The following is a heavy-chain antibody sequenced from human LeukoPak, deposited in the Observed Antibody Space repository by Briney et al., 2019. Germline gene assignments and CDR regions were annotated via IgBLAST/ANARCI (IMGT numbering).Heavy chain of an antibody. D-gene: IGHD3-16*01. CDR2: IYYTGTT. Sequence: SETLSLTCTVSGGSISSSTYYWGWVRQPPGKGLEWIGAIYYTGTTYYNPSLRSRVTVSVDTSKNHFSLNLRSVTAADTALYYCASAPRQASIGGLDYWGQGTLVTVSS. J-gene: IGHJ4*02. V-gene: IGHV4-39*02. CDR1: GGSISSSTYY. CDR3: ASAPRQASIGGLDY.